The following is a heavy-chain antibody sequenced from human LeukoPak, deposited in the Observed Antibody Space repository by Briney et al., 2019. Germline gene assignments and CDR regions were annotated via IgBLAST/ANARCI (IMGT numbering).Heavy chain of an antibody. J-gene: IGHJ6*02. Sequence: SSETLSLTCAVYGGSFSGYYWSWIRQPPGKGLEWIGEINHSGSTNYNPSLKSRVTISVDTSKNQFSLKLSSVTAADTAVYYCARGRGIVVVVEGDYGMDVWGQGTTVTVSS. CDR1: GGSFSGYY. D-gene: IGHD2-15*01. V-gene: IGHV4-34*01. CDR3: ARGRGIVVVVEGDYGMDV. CDR2: INHSGST.